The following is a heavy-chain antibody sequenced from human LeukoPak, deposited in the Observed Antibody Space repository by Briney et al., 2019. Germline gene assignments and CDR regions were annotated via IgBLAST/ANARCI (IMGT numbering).Heavy chain of an antibody. V-gene: IGHV3-23*01. CDR3: AKGTSSSCYSAPNY. CDR2: ISNTGGNT. CDR1: GFTYTSYT. Sequence: PGGSLRLSCAASGFTYTSYTMRWARQAPGKGLEWVAGISNTGGNTYYANSVKGRFTISRDNSKNTLSLQLNSLRAEDTAVYYCAKGTSSSCYSAPNYWGQGTLVTVSS. J-gene: IGHJ4*02. D-gene: IGHD2-15*01.